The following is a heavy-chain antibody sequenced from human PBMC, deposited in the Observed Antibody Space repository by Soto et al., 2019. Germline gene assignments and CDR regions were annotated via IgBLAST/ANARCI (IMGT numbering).Heavy chain of an antibody. D-gene: IGHD6-13*01. Sequence: GGSLILSCAASGFTFSSYAMSWVRQAPGKGLEWVSAISGSGGSTYYADSVKGRFTISRDNSKNTLYLQMNSLRAEDTAVYYCAKDLDSSSWYYFDYWGQGTLVTVSS. V-gene: IGHV3-23*01. CDR2: ISGSGGST. CDR3: AKDLDSSSWYYFDY. J-gene: IGHJ4*02. CDR1: GFTFSSYA.